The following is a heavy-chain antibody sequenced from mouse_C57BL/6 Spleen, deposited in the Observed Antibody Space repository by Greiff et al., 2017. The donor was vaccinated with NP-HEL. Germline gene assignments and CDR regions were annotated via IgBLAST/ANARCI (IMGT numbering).Heavy chain of an antibody. CDR3: TTGGGSSLFAY. V-gene: IGHV1-15*01. CDR1: GYTFTDYE. CDR2: IDPETGGT. J-gene: IGHJ3*01. Sequence: QVQLQQSGAELVRPGASVTLSCKASGYTFTDYEMHWVKQTPVHGLEWIGAIDPETGGTAYNQKFKGKAILTADKSSSPAYMELRSLTSEDSAVYYCTTGGGSSLFAYWGQGTLVTVSA. D-gene: IGHD1-1*01.